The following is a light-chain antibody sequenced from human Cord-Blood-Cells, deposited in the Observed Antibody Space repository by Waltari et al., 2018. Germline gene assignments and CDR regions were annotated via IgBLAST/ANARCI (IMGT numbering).Light chain of an antibody. CDR1: QSVSSSY. CDR2: GAS. CDR3: QQYGSSPPYT. J-gene: IGKJ2*01. Sequence: EYVLTQSPCTLSLSPGERATFSCRASQSVSSSYLAWYQQKPGQAPRLLIYGASSRATGIPDRFSGSGSGTDFTLTISRLEPEDFAVYYCQQYGSSPPYTFGQGTKLEIK. V-gene: IGKV3-20*01.